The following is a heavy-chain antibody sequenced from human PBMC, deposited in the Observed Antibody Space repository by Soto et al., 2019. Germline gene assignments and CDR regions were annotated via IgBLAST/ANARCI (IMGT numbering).Heavy chain of an antibody. V-gene: IGHV1-18*01. Sequence: QVQLVQPGAEVKKPGASVKVSCKASGYTFTSNGISWVRQAPGQGLEWMGWISANSGNTNYAQKLQGRVIMTTETSTTTAYMELRSLRSDDTAVYYCARDRNHGLDNWGQGTLVTVSS. CDR2: ISANSGNT. D-gene: IGHD1-1*01. CDR1: GYTFTSNG. CDR3: ARDRNHGLDN. J-gene: IGHJ4*02.